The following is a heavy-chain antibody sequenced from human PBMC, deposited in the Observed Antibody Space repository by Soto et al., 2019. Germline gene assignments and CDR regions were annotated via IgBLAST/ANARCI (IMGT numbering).Heavy chain of an antibody. Sequence: QVQLVQSGAEVKKPGSSVKVSCNSSGGTFGSYAISWVRQAPGQGLEWMGGVIPIFGTPHYAQKFHGRVTITADIPTSTAYLDLSSLKSADTAVYYSAKIRWTISLQEEDAIWGQGTLVTVSS. CDR1: GGTFGSYA. CDR3: AKIRWTISLQEEDAI. V-gene: IGHV1-69*06. J-gene: IGHJ4*02. D-gene: IGHD2-15*01. CDR2: VIPIFGTP.